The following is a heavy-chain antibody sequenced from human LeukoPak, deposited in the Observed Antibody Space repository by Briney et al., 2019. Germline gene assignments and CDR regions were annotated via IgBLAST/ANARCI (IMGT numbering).Heavy chain of an antibody. CDR1: GGTFSSYA. Sequence: ASVKVSCKASGGTFSSYAISWVRQAPGQGLEWMGGIIPIFGTANYAQKFQGRVTITTDESTSTAYMELSSLRSEDTAVYYCARTDYYDSSGYYDAFDIWGQGTMVTVSS. J-gene: IGHJ3*02. D-gene: IGHD3-22*01. V-gene: IGHV1-69*05. CDR3: ARTDYYDSSGYYDAFDI. CDR2: IIPIFGTA.